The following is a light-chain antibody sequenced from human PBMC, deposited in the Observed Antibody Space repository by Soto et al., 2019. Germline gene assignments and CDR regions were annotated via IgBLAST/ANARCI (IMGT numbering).Light chain of an antibody. Sequence: EIVLTQSPSTLSLSQGERATLSCRASQSVSSRSLAWYQQKPGQAPRLILYGASSRATGIPDRFSGSGSGTDFTLTISRLEPEDFAVYYCQQYGSPPLTFGGGSKVEN. J-gene: IGKJ4*01. V-gene: IGKV3-20*01. CDR1: QSVSSRS. CDR3: QQYGSPPLT. CDR2: GAS.